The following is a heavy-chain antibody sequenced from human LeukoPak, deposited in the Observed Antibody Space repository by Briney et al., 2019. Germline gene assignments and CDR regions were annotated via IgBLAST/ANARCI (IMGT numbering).Heavy chain of an antibody. J-gene: IGHJ5*02. CDR3: ARGTYYYDSSGYYRP. CDR2: ISSSSTYM. V-gene: IGHV3-21*06. CDR1: GFTFSSYS. Sequence: PGGSLRLSCAASGFTFSSYSMSWVRQAPGKGLEWVSSISSSSTYMYYADSLKGRFTISRDNAKNSLYLQMSSLRAEDTAVYYCARGTYYYDSSGYYRPWGQGTLVTVSS. D-gene: IGHD3-22*01.